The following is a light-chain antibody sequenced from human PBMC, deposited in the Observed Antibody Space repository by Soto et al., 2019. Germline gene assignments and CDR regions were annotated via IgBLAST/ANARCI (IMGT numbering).Light chain of an antibody. CDR2: DAT. V-gene: IGKV3-11*01. Sequence: EIVLTQSPATLPLPPGETATVSCRASQSVSSYLAWYQQNPGQAPRLLLYDATNRSTDIPARFSGSGSGTDFALTISSLEPEDFADYYCQQRSKSQYTFGQGSELDSK. CDR3: QQRSKSQYT. CDR1: QSVSSY. J-gene: IGKJ2*01.